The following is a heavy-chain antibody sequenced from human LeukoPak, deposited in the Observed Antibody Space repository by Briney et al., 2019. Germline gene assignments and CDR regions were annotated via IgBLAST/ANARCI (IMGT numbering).Heavy chain of an antibody. CDR3: ARGRGWGTFDI. Sequence: GGSLRLSCAASGFTFSSYDMHWVRHGTGKGLEWVSAIGTAGDTYYPGSVKGRFTTSRENAKNSLYLQMNSLRVGDTAVYYCARGRGWGTFDIWGQGTMVTVSS. D-gene: IGHD3-10*01. J-gene: IGHJ3*02. V-gene: IGHV3-13*04. CDR1: GFTFSSYD. CDR2: IGTAGDT.